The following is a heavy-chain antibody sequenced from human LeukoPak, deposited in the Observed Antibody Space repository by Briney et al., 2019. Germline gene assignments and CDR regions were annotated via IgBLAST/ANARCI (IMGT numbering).Heavy chain of an antibody. D-gene: IGHD6-13*01. CDR2: LYYSGST. CDR1: GGSISSSSYF. CDR3: PRPVAAPGTYYFDY. Sequence: SETLSLTCTVSGGSISSSSYFWGWIRQPPGKGLEWIGSLYYSGSTFYNPSLKSRVTISVDTSKNQFSLKLSSVTAADTAVYYCPRPVAAPGTYYFDYWGQGTLVTVSS. J-gene: IGHJ4*02. V-gene: IGHV4-39*01.